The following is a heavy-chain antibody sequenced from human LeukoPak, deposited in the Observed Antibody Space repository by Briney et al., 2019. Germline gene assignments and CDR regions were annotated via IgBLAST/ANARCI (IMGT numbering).Heavy chain of an antibody. Sequence: SQTLSLTCAISGDSVSSNSAAWNWIRQSPSRGLEWLGRTYYRSKWYNDYAVSVKSRITINPDTSKNQFSLQLNSVTPEDTAVYYCARVGSSSWFPRYYYMDVWGKGTTVTVSS. CDR1: GDSVSSNSAA. J-gene: IGHJ6*03. CDR2: TYYRSKWYN. D-gene: IGHD6-13*01. V-gene: IGHV6-1*01. CDR3: ARVGSSSWFPRYYYMDV.